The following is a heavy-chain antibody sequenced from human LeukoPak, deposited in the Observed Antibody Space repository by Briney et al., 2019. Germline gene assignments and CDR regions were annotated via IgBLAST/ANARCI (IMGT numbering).Heavy chain of an antibody. Sequence: GGSLRLSCAASGFTFSDYYMSWIRQAPGKGLEWVSYISSSGSTIYYADSVKGRFTISRDNAKKSLNLQMNSLRAEDTAVYYCARARKGLGVYFDYWGQGTLVTVSS. V-gene: IGHV3-11*01. D-gene: IGHD3-16*01. J-gene: IGHJ4*02. CDR3: ARARKGLGVYFDY. CDR2: ISSSGSTI. CDR1: GFTFSDYY.